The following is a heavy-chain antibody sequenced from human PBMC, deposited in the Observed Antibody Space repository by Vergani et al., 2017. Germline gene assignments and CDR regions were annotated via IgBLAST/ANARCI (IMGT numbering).Heavy chain of an antibody. J-gene: IGHJ4*02. CDR3: AREYSSSVGFLAY. Sequence: QVQLQESGPGLVKPSETLSLTCIVSGGSISPYYWSWIRQPAGKGLEWSGRIYTSESTNYNPSLKSRGTMSVDTSKNKFSLKLSSVTAADTAVYYCAREYSSSVGFLAYWGQGTLVTVSS. V-gene: IGHV4-4*07. CDR2: IYTSEST. CDR1: GGSISPYY. D-gene: IGHD6-6*01.